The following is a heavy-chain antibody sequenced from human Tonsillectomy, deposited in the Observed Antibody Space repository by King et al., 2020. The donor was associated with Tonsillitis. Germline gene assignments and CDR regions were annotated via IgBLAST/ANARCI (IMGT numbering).Heavy chain of an antibody. CDR2: ISYSGST. Sequence: QLQESGPGLVKPSQTLSLTCTVSGGSISSAGYYWSWIRQHPGKGLEWLGYISYSGSTFYNPSLKSRLTISLDTSKNQFSLRLSSVTVADTALYYCASTAPPYYYYYIDVWGKGTTVTVSS. CDR1: GGSISSAGYY. CDR3: ASTAPPYYYYYIDV. D-gene: IGHD4-17*01. V-gene: IGHV4-31*03. J-gene: IGHJ6*03.